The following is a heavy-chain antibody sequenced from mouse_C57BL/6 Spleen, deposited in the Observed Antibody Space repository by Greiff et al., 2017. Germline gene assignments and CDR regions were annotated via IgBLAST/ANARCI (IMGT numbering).Heavy chain of an antibody. J-gene: IGHJ1*03. CDR3: ARQSPDWYFDV. V-gene: IGHV5-15*01. CDR1: GFTFSDYG. Sequence: EVQLVESGGGLVQPGGSLKLSCAASGFTFSDYGMAWVRQAPRKGPEWVAFISNLAYSIYYADTVTGRFTISRANAKNTLYLEMSSLRSEDTAMYYCARQSPDWYFDVWGTGTTVTVSS. CDR2: ISNLAYSI.